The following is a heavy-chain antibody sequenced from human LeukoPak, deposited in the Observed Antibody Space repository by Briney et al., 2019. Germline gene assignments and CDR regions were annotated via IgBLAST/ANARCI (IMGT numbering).Heavy chain of an antibody. D-gene: IGHD3-9*01. Sequence: GESLKISCKGSGYRFVDYWIGWVRQMPGKGLEWMGIIYPGDSDTRYSPSFQGQVTISADKSISTAYLQWSSLKASDTAMYYCARTGGQTGYYNAVFYNWFDPWGQGTLVTVSS. V-gene: IGHV5-51*01. CDR2: IYPGDSDT. J-gene: IGHJ5*02. CDR3: ARTGGQTGYYNAVFYNWFDP. CDR1: GYRFVDYW.